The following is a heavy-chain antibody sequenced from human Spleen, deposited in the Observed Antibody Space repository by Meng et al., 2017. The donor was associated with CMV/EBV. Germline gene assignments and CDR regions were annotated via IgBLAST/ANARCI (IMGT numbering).Heavy chain of an antibody. V-gene: IGHV4-4*07. CDR2: IYTSGST. D-gene: IGHD3-10*01. Sequence: QVRLRQGGAGLVKPSETLSLTCTVSGGSISSYYWSWIRQPAGKGLEWIGRIYTSGSTNYNPSLKSRVTMSVDTSKNQFSLKLSSVTAADTAVYYCARWGLWFGELSFDYWGQGTLVTASS. CDR3: ARWGLWFGELSFDY. J-gene: IGHJ4*02. CDR1: GGSISSYY.